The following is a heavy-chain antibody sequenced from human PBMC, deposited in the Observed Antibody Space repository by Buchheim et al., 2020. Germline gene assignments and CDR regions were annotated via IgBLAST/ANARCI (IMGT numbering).Heavy chain of an antibody. CDR1: GGSVSSGNYY. D-gene: IGHD4-11*01. Sequence: QVQLQESGPGLVKPSETLSVTCTVSGGSVSSGNYYWSWIRHPPGKGLEWIGYIYYSGSTTYSPSPKSRVTISVDTSKDQFSLKLSSVTAADTAGYYCARTSIQYHFDSWGQGTL. CDR3: ARTSIQYHFDS. J-gene: IGHJ4*02. V-gene: IGHV4-61*01. CDR2: IYYSGST.